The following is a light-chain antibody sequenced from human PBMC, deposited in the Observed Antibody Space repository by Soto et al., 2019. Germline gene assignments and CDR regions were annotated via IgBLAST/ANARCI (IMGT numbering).Light chain of an antibody. V-gene: IGKV1-39*01. CDR1: QRISSY. CDR3: QQSYSTPYT. J-gene: IGKJ2*01. Sequence: DIQMTQSPSSLSASVGDRVTITCRASQRISSYLNWYQQKPGKAPKLLIYAASSLHSGVPSRFSGSGSGTDFTLTISSLQPEDFATYYCQQSYSTPYTFGQGTKLEIK. CDR2: AAS.